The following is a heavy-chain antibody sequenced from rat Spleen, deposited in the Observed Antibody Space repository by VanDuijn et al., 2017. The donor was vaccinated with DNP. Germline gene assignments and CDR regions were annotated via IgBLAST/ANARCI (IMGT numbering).Heavy chain of an antibody. CDR1: GFTFSDYY. V-gene: IGHV5-22*01. CDR2: ISYDGAT. Sequence: EVQLVESGGDLVQPGRSLKLSCAASGFTFSDYYMAWVRQPPTKGLEWVAYISYDGATYYGDSVKGRFTISRDNAKSTLYLQMNSLRSEDMATYYCARHVLPLRVWDYWGQGVMVTVSS. J-gene: IGHJ2*01. CDR3: ARHVLPLRVWDY. D-gene: IGHD4-1*01.